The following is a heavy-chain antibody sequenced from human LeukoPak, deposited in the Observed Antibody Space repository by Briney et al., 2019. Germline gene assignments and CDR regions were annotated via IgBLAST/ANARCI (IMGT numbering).Heavy chain of an antibody. J-gene: IGHJ4*02. Sequence: GSLRLSCSAPWFTLRRFRMHLVRQAPGKGLVGGLHININGITTTYAASVKGRFTISRDDAKNTLYLQMNSLRGEDTAVYYCARGGDYGSIASWGQGTLVTVSS. CDR1: WFTLRRFR. CDR2: ININGITT. V-gene: IGHV3-74*01. CDR3: ARGGDYGSIAS. D-gene: IGHD4-17*01.